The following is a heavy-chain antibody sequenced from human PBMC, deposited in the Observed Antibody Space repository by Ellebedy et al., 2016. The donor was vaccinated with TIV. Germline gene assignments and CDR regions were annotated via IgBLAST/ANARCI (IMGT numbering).Heavy chain of an antibody. Sequence: MPSETLSLTCTVSGVSMSSDDQYGGWIRQAPGKGLEWIGSIHHGGGTYYNPSLESRSTISLDTSKNQFSLKLRSVTAADTAVYYCAREGIAVAGYGALEIWGQGTMVTVSS. CDR3: AREGIAVAGYGALEI. CDR1: GVSMSSDDQY. V-gene: IGHV4-39*07. CDR2: IHHGGGT. D-gene: IGHD6-19*01. J-gene: IGHJ3*02.